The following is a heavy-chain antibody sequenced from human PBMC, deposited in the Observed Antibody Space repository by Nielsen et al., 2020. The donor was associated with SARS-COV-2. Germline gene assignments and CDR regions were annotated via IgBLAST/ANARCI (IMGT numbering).Heavy chain of an antibody. Sequence: SETLSLTCSVSGGSISGYYWSWIRQPPGKGLEWIGYVSDRRKTNYNPSLLSRVTISVDMSRNQFYLRLDSVTAADTAVYYCARLRTSMVRGIENFDSWGQGAPVTVSS. J-gene: IGHJ4*02. CDR2: VSDRRKT. CDR3: ARLRTSMVRGIENFDS. D-gene: IGHD3-10*01. V-gene: IGHV4-59*01. CDR1: GGSISGYY.